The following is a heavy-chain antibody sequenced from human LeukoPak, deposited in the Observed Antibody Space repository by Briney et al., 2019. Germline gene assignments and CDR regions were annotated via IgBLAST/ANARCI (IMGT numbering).Heavy chain of an antibody. J-gene: IGHJ5*02. CDR1: GFTVSSNY. Sequence: GGSLRLSCAASGFTVSSNYMSWVRQAPGKGLEWVSSISSSSSYIYYADSVKGRFTISRDNAKNSLYLQMNSLRAEDTAMYYCTKAPPGKFDPWGQGTLVTVSS. CDR3: TKAPPGKFDP. CDR2: ISSSSSYI. V-gene: IGHV3-21*04. D-gene: IGHD3-10*01.